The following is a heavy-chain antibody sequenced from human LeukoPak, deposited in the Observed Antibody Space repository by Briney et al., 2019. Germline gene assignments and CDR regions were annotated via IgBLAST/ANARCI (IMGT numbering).Heavy chain of an antibody. J-gene: IGHJ4*02. CDR1: GGSISSYY. V-gene: IGHV4-59*01. CDR2: IYYSGST. Sequence: SETLSLTCTVSGGSISSYYWSWIRQPPVKGLEWIGYIYYSGSTNYNPSLKSRVTISVDTSKNQFSLKLSSVTAADTAVYYCARAHNWNLGYWGQGTLVTVSS. CDR3: ARAHNWNLGY. D-gene: IGHD1-20*01.